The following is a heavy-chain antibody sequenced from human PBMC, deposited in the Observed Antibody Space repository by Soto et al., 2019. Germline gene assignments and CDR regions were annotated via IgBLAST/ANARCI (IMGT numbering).Heavy chain of an antibody. J-gene: IGHJ4*02. D-gene: IGHD5-12*01. V-gene: IGHV4-39*01. CDR3: ARHDREGSGYGSPPFDY. Sequence: QLQLQESGPGLVKPSETLSLTCTVSGGSISSSSYYWGWIRQPPGKGLEWIGSIYYSGSTYYNPSLKSRVTISVDTSKNQFSLKLSSVTAADTAVYYCARHDREGSGYGSPPFDYWGQGTLVTVSS. CDR2: IYYSGST. CDR1: GGSISSSSYY.